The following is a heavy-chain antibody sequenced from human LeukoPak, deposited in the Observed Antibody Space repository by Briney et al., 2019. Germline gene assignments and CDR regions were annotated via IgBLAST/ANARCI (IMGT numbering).Heavy chain of an antibody. CDR3: AKGVWATILTNDAFDI. CDR1: GFTFSSYA. CDR2: ISGSGGST. V-gene: IGHV3-23*01. D-gene: IGHD3-9*01. J-gene: IGHJ3*02. Sequence: GGSLRLSCAASGFTFSSYAMSWVRQAPGKGLEWVSAISGSGGSTYYADSVKGRFTISRDNSKNTPYLQMNSLRAEDTAVYYCAKGVWATILTNDAFDIWGQGTMVTVSS.